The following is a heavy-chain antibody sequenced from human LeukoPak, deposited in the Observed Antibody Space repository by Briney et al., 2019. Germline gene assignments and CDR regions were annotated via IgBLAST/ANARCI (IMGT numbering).Heavy chain of an antibody. J-gene: IGHJ1*01. CDR1: GFTFDDYA. Sequence: PARSLRLSCAASGFTFDDYAMHWVRQAPGKGLEWVSGISWNSGSIGYADSVKGRFTISRDNAKNSLYLQMNSLRAEDTALYYCAKDRSDSSGYYSYFQHWGQGTLVTVSS. CDR3: AKDRSDSSGYYSYFQH. D-gene: IGHD3-22*01. CDR2: ISWNSGSI. V-gene: IGHV3-9*01.